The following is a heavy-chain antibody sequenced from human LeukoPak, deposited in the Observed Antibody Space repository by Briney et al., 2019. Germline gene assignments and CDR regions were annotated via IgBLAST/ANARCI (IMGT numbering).Heavy chain of an antibody. D-gene: IGHD5-12*01. J-gene: IGHJ4*02. V-gene: IGHV4-59*01. Sequence: SETLSLNCTLSGGSISTYYWSWIRQPPGKGLEWIGYIYHSGNTNYNPSLKSRVTISVDTSKNQFSLELSSVTAADTAVYYCARGGGYANPIGYWGQGALVTVSS. CDR2: IYHSGNT. CDR1: GGSISTYY. CDR3: ARGGGYANPIGY.